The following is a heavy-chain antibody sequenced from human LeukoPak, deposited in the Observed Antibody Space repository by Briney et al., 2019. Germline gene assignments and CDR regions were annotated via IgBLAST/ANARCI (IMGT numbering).Heavy chain of an antibody. J-gene: IGHJ4*02. D-gene: IGHD5-24*01. CDR3: AKGGMATTDY. CDR2: ISNNGGST. V-gene: IGHV3-23*01. CDR1: GFTFSSSA. Sequence: PGGSLRLSCAASGFTFSSSAMSWVRQAPGKGLEWVSAISNNGGSTYYADSVKGRFTISRDNSKNTLYLQMNSLRAEDTAVYYCAKGGMATTDYWGQGTLVTVSS.